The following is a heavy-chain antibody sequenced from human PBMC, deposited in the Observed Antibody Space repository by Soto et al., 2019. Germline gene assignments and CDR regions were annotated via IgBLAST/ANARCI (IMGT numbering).Heavy chain of an antibody. CDR3: SRVDPGETSPFDH. CDR2: INPFDGSR. Sequence: ASVKVSCKASGYTFTSYGISWVRQAPGQGLEWMGWINPFDGSRMFAQSFQGRVTMTRDTSTSTVYMEVSSLRSEDTAVYYCSRVDPGETSPFDHWGRGTLVTVSS. J-gene: IGHJ4*02. CDR1: GYTFTSYG. V-gene: IGHV1-18*01. D-gene: IGHD3-10*01.